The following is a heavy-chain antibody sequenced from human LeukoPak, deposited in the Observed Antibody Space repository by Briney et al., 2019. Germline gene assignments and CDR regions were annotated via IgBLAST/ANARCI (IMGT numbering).Heavy chain of an antibody. CDR2: ISYDGSNK. V-gene: IGHV3-30-3*01. D-gene: IGHD3-10*01. CDR1: GFTFSSYA. CDR3: ARDGFRVLGSGSYYKVY. Sequence: GGSLRLSCAASGFTFSSYAMHWVRQAPGKGLEWVAVISYDGSNKYYADSVKGRFTISRDNSKNTLYLQMNSLRAEDTAVYYCARDGFRVLGSGSYYKVYWGQGTLVTVSS. J-gene: IGHJ4*02.